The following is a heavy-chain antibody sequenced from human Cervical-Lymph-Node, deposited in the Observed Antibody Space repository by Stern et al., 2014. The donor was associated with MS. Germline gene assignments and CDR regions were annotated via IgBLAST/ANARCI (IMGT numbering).Heavy chain of an antibody. CDR1: GFTFSSSG. CDR2: ISYDGNHK. Sequence: VQLVQSGGAVVQPGRSLRLSCAASGFTFSSSGMHWVRQAPGKGLEWGTVISYDGNHKYYAASVKGRFTISRDNSKNTLHLQMNSVTPDDTAIYYCARDYEDTSMLFDHWGQGTLVTVSS. V-gene: IGHV3-30*03. J-gene: IGHJ4*02. D-gene: IGHD2-8*01. CDR3: ARDYEDTSMLFDH.